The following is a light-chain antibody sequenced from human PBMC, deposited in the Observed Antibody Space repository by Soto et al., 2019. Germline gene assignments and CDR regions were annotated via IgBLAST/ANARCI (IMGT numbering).Light chain of an antibody. CDR3: QHLNTFPMS. CDR2: GAS. J-gene: IGKJ3*01. V-gene: IGKV1-9*01. Sequence: IQLTQSPSSLSASVGDRVTITCRASQGISSFLAWYQQKPGKDPNLLIYGASTLQNGVPTRFSGSGSGTDFTLIIGSLQPEDCATYYCQHLNTFPMSFGPGTKVDIK. CDR1: QGISSF.